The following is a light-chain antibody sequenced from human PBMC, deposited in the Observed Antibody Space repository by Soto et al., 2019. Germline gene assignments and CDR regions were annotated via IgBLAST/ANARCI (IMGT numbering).Light chain of an antibody. V-gene: IGKV3-11*01. Sequence: EILLTQSPATLSLSPGERATLSCRASQSVSRYLAWYQQKPGQAPRLLIYDASNRATGIPARFSGSGSGTDFTLTISSLEPEDFAVYYCQQRSNWPPKYTFGQGTKLEIK. CDR2: DAS. CDR3: QQRSNWPPKYT. CDR1: QSVSRY. J-gene: IGKJ2*01.